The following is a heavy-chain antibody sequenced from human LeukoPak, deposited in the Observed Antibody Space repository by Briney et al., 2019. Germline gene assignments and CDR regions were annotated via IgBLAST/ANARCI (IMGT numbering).Heavy chain of an antibody. CDR2: IYYSGST. CDR3: ARHSHYYESRDSLAY. D-gene: IGHD3-22*01. V-gene: IGHV4-39*01. Sequence: PSETLSLTCTVSGGSISSSSYYWGWIRQPPGKGLEWIGSIYYSGSTYYNPSLKSRVTMSVDTSKNQFSLKLSSVTAADTAVYYCARHSHYYESRDSLAYWGQGTLVTVSS. J-gene: IGHJ4*01. CDR1: GGSISSSSYY.